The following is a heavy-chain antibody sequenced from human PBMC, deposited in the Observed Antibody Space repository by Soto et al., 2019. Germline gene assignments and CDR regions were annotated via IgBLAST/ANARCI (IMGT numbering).Heavy chain of an antibody. CDR1: GYTITSYA. V-gene: IGHV1-3*01. Sequence: QVQLVQSGAEVKKPGASVKVSCKASGYTITSYAMHGVRQAPGQRLEWMGCINAGNGNTKYSQKFQGRVTTTRDTAASPACSELSSLRSEDTAGYYCARATAPSDVGGQATTVTVSS. J-gene: IGHJ6*02. CDR3: ARATAPSDV. D-gene: IGHD4-17*01. CDR2: INAGNGNT.